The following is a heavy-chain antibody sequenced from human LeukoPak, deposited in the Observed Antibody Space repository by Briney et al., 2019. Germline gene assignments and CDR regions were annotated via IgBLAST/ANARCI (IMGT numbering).Heavy chain of an antibody. D-gene: IGHD6-19*01. CDR1: GYTFTGYY. CDR3: ARGVGLYSSGSDY. CDR2: INPNSGGT. J-gene: IGHJ4*02. Sequence: ASVKVSCTASGYTFTGYYMHWVRQAPGQGLEWMGWINPNSGGTNYAQKFQGRVTMTRDTSISTAYMELSRLRSDDTAVYYCARGVGLYSSGSDYWGQGTLVTVSS. V-gene: IGHV1-2*02.